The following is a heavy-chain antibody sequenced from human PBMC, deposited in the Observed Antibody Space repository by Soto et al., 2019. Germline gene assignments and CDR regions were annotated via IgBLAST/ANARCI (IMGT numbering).Heavy chain of an antibody. V-gene: IGHV4-31*03. D-gene: IGHD3-10*01. CDR2: IYYSGST. CDR1: GGSISSGGYY. J-gene: IGHJ6*02. CDR3: AREIPRGYYYYGMDV. Sequence: SETLSLTCTVSGGSISSGGYYWSWIRQHPGKGLEWIGYIYYSGSTYYNPSLKSRATISVDTSKNQFSLKLSSVTAADTAVYYCAREIPRGYYYYGMDVWGQGTTVTVSS.